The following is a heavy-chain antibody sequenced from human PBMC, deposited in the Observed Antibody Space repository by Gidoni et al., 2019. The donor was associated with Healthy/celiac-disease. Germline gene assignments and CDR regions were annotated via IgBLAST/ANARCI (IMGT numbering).Heavy chain of an antibody. D-gene: IGHD2-15*01. V-gene: IGHV3-23*01. CDR1: GFTFSIYA. CDR3: AKCSGGSCYTRGSGWFDP. CDR2: ISGSGGST. Sequence: EVQLLESGGGLVQPGGSLRLSCAASGFTFSIYARSWVRQAPGKGREWVSAISGSGGSTYYADSVEGRFTISIDNSKNTLYLQMNSLRAEDTAVYYCAKCSGGSCYTRGSGWFDPWGQGTLVTVSS. J-gene: IGHJ5*02.